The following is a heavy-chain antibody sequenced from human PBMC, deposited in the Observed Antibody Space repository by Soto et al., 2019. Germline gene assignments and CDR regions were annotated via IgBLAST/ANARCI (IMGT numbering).Heavy chain of an antibody. Sequence: GGSLRLSCAASGFTFSSYGMHWVRQAPGKGLEWVAVISYDGSNKYYADSVKGRFTISRDNSKNTLYLQMNSLRAEDTAVYYCAKRHVELGVIAAAGRDYWGQGTLVTVSS. V-gene: IGHV3-30*18. J-gene: IGHJ4*02. CDR2: ISYDGSNK. D-gene: IGHD6-13*01. CDR1: GFTFSSYG. CDR3: AKRHVELGVIAAAGRDY.